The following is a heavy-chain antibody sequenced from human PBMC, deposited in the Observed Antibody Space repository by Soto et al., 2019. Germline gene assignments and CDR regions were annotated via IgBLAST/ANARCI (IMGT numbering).Heavy chain of an antibody. V-gene: IGHV5-51*01. CDR1: GYTFSSHW. D-gene: IGHD2-21*01. CDR2: IFPGDSDT. CDR3: ARLGDGQRVEVVASRFDYSLDV. J-gene: IGHJ6*02. Sequence: GESLKISCKGSGYTFSSHWIAWVRQMPGKGLEWMGMIFPGDSDTRYSPSFHGQVTFSADKSINTAYLQWNSLKASDTALYYCARLGDGQRVEVVASRFDYSLDVWGQGTTVTVSS.